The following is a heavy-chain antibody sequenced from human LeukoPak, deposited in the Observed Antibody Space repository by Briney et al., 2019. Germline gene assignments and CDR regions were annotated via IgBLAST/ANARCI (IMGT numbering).Heavy chain of an antibody. J-gene: IGHJ4*02. D-gene: IGHD3-3*01. V-gene: IGHV3-23*01. CDR2: ISGSGGST. CDR3: AKDPYYDFWSGYGESRH. Sequence: PGGSLRLSCAASGFTFSSYAMSWVRQAPGKGLEWVSAISGSGGSTYYADSVKGRFTISRDNSKNTLYLQMNSLRAEDTAVYHCAKDPYYDFWSGYGESRHWGQGTLVTVSS. CDR1: GFTFSSYA.